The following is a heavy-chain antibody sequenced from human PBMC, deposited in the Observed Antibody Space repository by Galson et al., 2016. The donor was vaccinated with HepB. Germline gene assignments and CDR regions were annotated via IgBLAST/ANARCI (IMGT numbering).Heavy chain of an antibody. CDR2: ISPYTGNT. V-gene: IGHV1-18*01. J-gene: IGHJ4*02. CDR1: GYTLTDYG. CDR3: ARGHLGGPTRQIDY. Sequence: SVKVSCKASGYTLTDYGITWVCQAPGQGLEWIAWISPYTGNTSYAQKVKGRVTVTTDSSTSTASMEMRSLRSDDTAMYYCARGHLGGPTRQIDYWGQGTLVIVSS.